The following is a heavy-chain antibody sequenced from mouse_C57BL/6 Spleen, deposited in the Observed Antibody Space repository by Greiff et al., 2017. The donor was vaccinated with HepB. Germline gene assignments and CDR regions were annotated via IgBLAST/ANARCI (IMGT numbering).Heavy chain of an antibody. D-gene: IGHD2-4*01. V-gene: IGHV3-6*01. J-gene: IGHJ3*01. CDR2: ISYDGSN. CDR1: GYSITSGYY. CDR3: ASCYDYLWFAY. Sequence: EVQLQQSGPGLVKPSQSLSLTCSVTGYSITSGYYWNWIRQFPGNKLEWMGYISYDGSNNYNPSLKNRISITRDTSKNQFFLKLNSVTTEDTATYYCASCYDYLWFAYWGQGTLVTVSA.